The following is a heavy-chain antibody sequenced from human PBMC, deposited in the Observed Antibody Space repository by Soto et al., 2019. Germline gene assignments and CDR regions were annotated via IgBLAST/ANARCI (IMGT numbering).Heavy chain of an antibody. V-gene: IGHV1-69*13. J-gene: IGHJ4*02. CDR2: IIPIFDTA. CDR1: GGTFNSYV. D-gene: IGHD5-18*01. CDR3: AKGYSYGHYYFDY. Sequence: SVKVSCNASGGTFNSYVINWVRQAPGQGLEWMGGIIPIFDTANYAQMFQGRATITADESTSTAYMELTSLRSEDTAVYYCAKGYSYGHYYFDYWGQGTLVTVSS.